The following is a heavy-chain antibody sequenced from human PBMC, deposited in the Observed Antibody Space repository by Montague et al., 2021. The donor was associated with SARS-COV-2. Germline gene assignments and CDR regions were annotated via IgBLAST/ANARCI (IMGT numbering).Heavy chain of an antibody. Sequence: YAISGDSVSSNIATWNWIRQSPSRGLEWLGRTYYRSKWYNDYAESVKSRITIDPDTSKHQFSLHLNSVTPEDTAVYYCARITVGSKYYFDFWGQGTLVTVSS. CDR2: TYYRSKWYN. CDR3: ARITVGSKYYFDF. D-gene: IGHD4-11*01. V-gene: IGHV6-1*01. CDR1: GDSVSSNIAT. J-gene: IGHJ4*02.